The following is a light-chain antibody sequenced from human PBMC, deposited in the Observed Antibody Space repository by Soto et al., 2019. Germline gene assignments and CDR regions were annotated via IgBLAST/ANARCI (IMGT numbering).Light chain of an antibody. V-gene: IGLV2-8*01. CDR2: EVN. CDR3: CSRV. J-gene: IGLJ3*02. CDR1: SSDVGGYNY. Sequence: QSALTQPPSASGSPGQSVTISCTGTSSDVGGYNYVSWFQQHPGKAPKLIIHEVNQRPSGVPDRFSGSKSGNTASLTVSGLQAEDEADYYCCSRVFGGGTKLTVL.